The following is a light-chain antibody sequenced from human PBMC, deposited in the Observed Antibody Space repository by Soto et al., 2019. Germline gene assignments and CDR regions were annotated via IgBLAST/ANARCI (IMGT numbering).Light chain of an antibody. V-gene: IGKV1-5*01. CDR1: QSISSW. Sequence: IQMTQSPSTLSASVGDRVTITCRASQSISSWLAWYQQKPGKAPKLLIYDASSLESGVPSRFSGSGSGTDFTLTISSLEPEDFAVYYCQQRNNWPPITFGQGTRLEIK. CDR3: QQRNNWPPIT. CDR2: DAS. J-gene: IGKJ5*01.